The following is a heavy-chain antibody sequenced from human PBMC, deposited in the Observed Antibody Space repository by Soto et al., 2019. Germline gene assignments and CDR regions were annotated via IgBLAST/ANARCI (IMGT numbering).Heavy chain of an antibody. CDR2: ISGSGDTT. V-gene: IGHV3-23*01. Sequence: GPLRLSGAASGFTRSTCAMTWVRQAPGKGLEWVLCISGSGDTTYYADSVKGRFTISRDTSKNTMYLQMNNLRVDDTAVYYCAKGHPGGSCYSGLDCWGQGTLVTVSS. CDR1: GFTRSTCA. D-gene: IGHD2-15*01. J-gene: IGHJ4*02. CDR3: AKGHPGGSCYSGLDC.